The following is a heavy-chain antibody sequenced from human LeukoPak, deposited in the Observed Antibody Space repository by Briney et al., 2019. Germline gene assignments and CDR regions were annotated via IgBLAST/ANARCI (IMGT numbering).Heavy chain of an antibody. V-gene: IGHV3-72*01. CDR3: ARGSGSEYDGYFDY. J-gene: IGHJ4*02. CDR1: GFTFSSYE. CDR2: TRKKANSYIT. Sequence: GGSLRLSCAASGFTFSSYEMNWVRQAPGKGLEWVGRTRKKANSYITEYAASVKGRFTISGDDSKNSLFLQMNSLKTEDTAVYYCARGSGSEYDGYFDYWGQGTLVTVSS. D-gene: IGHD1-26*01.